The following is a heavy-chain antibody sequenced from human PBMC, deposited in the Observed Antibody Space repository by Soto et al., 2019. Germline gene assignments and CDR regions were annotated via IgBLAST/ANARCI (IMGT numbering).Heavy chain of an antibody. V-gene: IGHV2-5*01. Sequence: QSTLKESGPTLVKPTQTLTLTCSFSGFSLSTSGVGVGWIRQPPGKALEWLALIYWSGDEHYRPSLKSRRNIITAAANTRAVLTMTYMVPVDTATYYCAGGQAARQVFASDIWGQGTMVTVSS. CDR2: IYWSGDE. D-gene: IGHD6-6*01. J-gene: IGHJ3*02. CDR3: AGGQAARQVFASDI. CDR1: GFSLSTSGVG.